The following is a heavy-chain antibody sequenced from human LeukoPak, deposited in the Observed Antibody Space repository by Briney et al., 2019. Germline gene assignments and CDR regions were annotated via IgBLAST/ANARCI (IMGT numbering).Heavy chain of an antibody. V-gene: IGHV3-7*01. Sequence: GGSLRLSCAASGFTFSRYWMSWVRQAPGKGLEWVASINQDESAKYYVGSVKGRFTISRDNAKNSLYLQMNSLRAEDTAVYYCAKQLRLGELSSNFDYWGQGTLVTVSS. CDR2: INQDESAK. CDR1: GFTFSRYW. J-gene: IGHJ4*02. CDR3: AKQLRLGELSSNFDY. D-gene: IGHD3-16*02.